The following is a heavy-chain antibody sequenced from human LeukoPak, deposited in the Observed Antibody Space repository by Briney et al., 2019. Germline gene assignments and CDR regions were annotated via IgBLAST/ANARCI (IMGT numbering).Heavy chain of an antibody. V-gene: IGHV4-39*01. CDR1: GASISSSSSY. D-gene: IGHD6-13*01. Sequence: SETLSLTCTVSGASISSSSSYWGWIRQPPGKGLEWIGSIYYSGSTYYNPSLKSRVTISVDTSKNQFSLKLSSVTAADTAVYYCARFCRIAFTNYFDYWGQGTLVTVSS. CDR3: ARFCRIAFTNYFDY. CDR2: IYYSGST. J-gene: IGHJ4*02.